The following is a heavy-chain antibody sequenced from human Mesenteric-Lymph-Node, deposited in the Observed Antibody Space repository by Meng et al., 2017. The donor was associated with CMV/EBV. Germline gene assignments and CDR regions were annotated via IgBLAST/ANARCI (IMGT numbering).Heavy chain of an antibody. V-gene: IGHV7-4-1*02. CDR3: VRSVYRLGIIY. J-gene: IGHJ4*02. D-gene: IGHD7-27*01. CDR1: GYTFTTSP. CDR2: INTETGTP. Sequence: SGEASGYTFTTSPLNWVRQAPGQGLEWLGWINTETGTPTYAQGFTGRFVFSLDTSVSTAYLQISSLKADDAAVYYCVRSVYRLGIIYWGQGTLVTVSS.